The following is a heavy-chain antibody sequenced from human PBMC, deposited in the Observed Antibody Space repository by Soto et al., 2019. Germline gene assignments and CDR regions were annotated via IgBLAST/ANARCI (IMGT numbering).Heavy chain of an antibody. CDR1: VYRMTRDV. CDR2: INAGTGDT. Sequence: APVKLSRKTAVYRMTRDVRHRGSIKQGQRLEWKRWINAGTGDTKYSQKFQGRVTITRDTSATTAYMELSSLRSEDTAVYYCARLLGYCNIINCWHASDIWGQGTMVTVSS. CDR3: ARLLGYCNIINCWHASDI. D-gene: IGHD2-2*03. J-gene: IGHJ3*02. V-gene: IGHV1-3*01.